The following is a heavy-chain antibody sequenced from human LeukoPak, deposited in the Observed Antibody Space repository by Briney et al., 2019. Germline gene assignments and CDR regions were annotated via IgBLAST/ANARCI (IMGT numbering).Heavy chain of an antibody. J-gene: IGHJ4*02. Sequence: GGSLRLSCAASGFTFSSAWMSWVRQAPGKGLEYVSTIISNGGSTYYANSVKDRFIISRDNSKNTLYLQMGSLRAEDMAVYYCARGKGRYPIDYWGQGTLVTVSS. D-gene: IGHD2-2*02. V-gene: IGHV3-64*01. CDR2: IISNGGST. CDR1: GFTFSSAW. CDR3: ARGKGRYPIDY.